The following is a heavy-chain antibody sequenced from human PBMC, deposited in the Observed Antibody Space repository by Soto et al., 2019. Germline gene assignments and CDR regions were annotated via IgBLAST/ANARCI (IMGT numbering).Heavy chain of an antibody. CDR2: IGIGSSTK. CDR1: GFTFRNYG. D-gene: IGHD3-22*01. J-gene: IGHJ3*01. Sequence: PGGSLRLSCAASGFTFRNYGMNWVRQAPGKGLEWVSYIGIGSSTKYYADSVKGRFTISRDNAKNSLYLQMNSLRAEDTAVYYFARDQLYYNDISGRPLNAFDVWGQGTVVTVSS. CDR3: ARDQLYYNDISGRPLNAFDV. V-gene: IGHV3-48*01.